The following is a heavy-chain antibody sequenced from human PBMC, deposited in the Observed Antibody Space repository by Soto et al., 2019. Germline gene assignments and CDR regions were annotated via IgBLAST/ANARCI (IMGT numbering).Heavy chain of an antibody. D-gene: IGHD6-13*01. CDR2: IYHSGST. J-gene: IGHJ5*02. CDR1: GGSISSSNW. Sequence: SETLSLTCAVSGGSISSSNWWSWVRQPPGKGLEWIGEIYHSGSTNYNPSLKSRVTISVDRSKNQFSLKLSSVTAADTAVYYCARLIAAANWFDPWGQGTLVTVSS. V-gene: IGHV4-4*02. CDR3: ARLIAAANWFDP.